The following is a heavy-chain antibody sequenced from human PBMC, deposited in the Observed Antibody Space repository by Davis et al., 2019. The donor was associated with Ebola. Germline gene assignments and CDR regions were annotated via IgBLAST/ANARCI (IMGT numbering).Heavy chain of an antibody. J-gene: IGHJ4*02. D-gene: IGHD5-18*01. V-gene: IGHV3-30-3*01. Sequence: GESLKISCAASGFTFSSYAMHWVRQAPGKGLEWVAVISYDGSNKYYADSVKGRFTISRDNSKNTLYLQMNSLRAEDMAVYYCARDEGAYSYATQEDDYWGQGTLVTVSS. CDR2: ISYDGSNK. CDR3: ARDEGAYSYATQEDDY. CDR1: GFTFSSYA.